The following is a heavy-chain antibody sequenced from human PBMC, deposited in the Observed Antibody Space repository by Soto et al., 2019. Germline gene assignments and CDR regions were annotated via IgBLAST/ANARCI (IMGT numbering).Heavy chain of an antibody. J-gene: IGHJ4*02. CDR3: AKTPFGEAPY. CDR1: GFTFSNYA. D-gene: IGHD3-10*01. Sequence: EVQLLESGGGLVQPGGSLRLSCAASGFTFSNYAMTWVRQAPGKGLEWVSAISGSGGTTYYAGSLKGHFTISRDNSKNTLYLQMNSLRVEDTAVYYCAKTPFGEAPYWGQGTLVTVSS. CDR2: ISGSGGTT. V-gene: IGHV3-23*01.